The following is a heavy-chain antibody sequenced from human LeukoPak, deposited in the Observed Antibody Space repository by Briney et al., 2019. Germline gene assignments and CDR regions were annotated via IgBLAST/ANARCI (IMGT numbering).Heavy chain of an antibody. D-gene: IGHD1-7*01. CDR2: LYIRGST. CDR3: ARAATGNYHFDS. Sequence: KPSETLSLTCTVSGDSITNGSYYWSWIRQPAGKGLEWIGRLYIRGSTNYSPSPKSRVTISADRSKNQLSLSLRSVTAADTGVYFCARAATGNYHFDSWGQGTLVTVSS. CDR1: GDSITNGSYY. J-gene: IGHJ4*02. V-gene: IGHV4-61*02.